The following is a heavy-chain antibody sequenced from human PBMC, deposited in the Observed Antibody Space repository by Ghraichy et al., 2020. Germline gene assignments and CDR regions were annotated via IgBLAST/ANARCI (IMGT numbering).Heavy chain of an antibody. CDR2: IIPILGIA. Sequence: SVKVSCKASGGTFSSYAISWVRQAPGQGLEWMGRIIPILGIANYAQKFQGRVTITADKSTSTAYMELSSLRSEDTAVYYCARDNRGIAARYYYYYMDVWGKGTTVTVSS. V-gene: IGHV1-69*04. CDR3: ARDNRGIAARYYYYYMDV. CDR1: GGTFSSYA. D-gene: IGHD6-6*01. J-gene: IGHJ6*03.